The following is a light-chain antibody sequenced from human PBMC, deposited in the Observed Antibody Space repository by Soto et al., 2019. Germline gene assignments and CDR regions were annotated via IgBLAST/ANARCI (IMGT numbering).Light chain of an antibody. V-gene: IGKV1-39*01. J-gene: IGKJ5*01. CDR3: QQLNSYPQT. CDR2: AAS. Sequence: DIQLTQSPTSLSASVGDRVTITCRASQSISTYLSWYQQKPGKAPKLLMYAASSLQSGVPSRFSGSGSGTDFTLTISSLQPEDSATYFCQQLNSYPQTFGQGTRLEIK. CDR1: QSISTY.